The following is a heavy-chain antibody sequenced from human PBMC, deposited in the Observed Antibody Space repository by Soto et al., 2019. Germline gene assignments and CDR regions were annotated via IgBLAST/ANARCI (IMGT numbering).Heavy chain of an antibody. CDR1: GFTFSDYS. D-gene: IGHD6-19*01. CDR2: IDSRGRTL. CDR3: AKDLSGWYGLADY. Sequence: GGSLILSCAASGFTFSDYSMSWIRQTPGKGLEWLAFIDSRGRTLSYADSVKGRFTISRDNSKNTLYLQMNSLRAEDTAVYYCAKDLSGWYGLADYWGQGTLVTVSS. J-gene: IGHJ4*02. V-gene: IGHV3-11*01.